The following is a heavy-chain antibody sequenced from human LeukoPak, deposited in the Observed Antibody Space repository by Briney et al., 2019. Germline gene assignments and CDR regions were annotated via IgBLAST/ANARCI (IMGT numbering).Heavy chain of an antibody. V-gene: IGHV3-23*01. CDR1: GFTFSSYG. Sequence: GGSLRLSCAASGFTFSSYGMSWARRAPGKGPEWVSGISGSGGNTYYADSVKGRFTISRDNSQNTLYLQMNTVRAEDTAGYYCAKVVSGYHFDYWGQGTLVTVSS. CDR3: AKVVSGYHFDY. J-gene: IGHJ4*02. CDR2: ISGSGGNT. D-gene: IGHD5-12*01.